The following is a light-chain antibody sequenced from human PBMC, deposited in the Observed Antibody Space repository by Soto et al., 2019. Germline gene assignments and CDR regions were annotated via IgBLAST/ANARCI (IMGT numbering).Light chain of an antibody. CDR1: QSVSSSY. J-gene: IGKJ1*01. CDR2: GAS. CDR3: QQYGSSPRT. Sequence: EIVLTQSPGTLSLSPGERATLSCRASQSVSSSYLAWYQQKPGQAPRLLIYGASSRATGIPDRFSGSGSGTDFTLTISRLEPEDFAVYYWQQYGSSPRTLGQGAKVEIK. V-gene: IGKV3-20*01.